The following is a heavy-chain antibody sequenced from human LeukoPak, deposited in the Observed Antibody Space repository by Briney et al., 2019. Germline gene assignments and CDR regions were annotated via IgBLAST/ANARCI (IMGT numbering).Heavy chain of an antibody. J-gene: IGHJ5*02. CDR1: GYTFTSYG. V-gene: IGHV1-18*01. CDR2: ISAYNGNT. CDR3: ARSPPDIVVVVANWFAP. D-gene: IGHD2-15*01. Sequence: GASVKVSCKASGYTFTSYGISWVRQAPGQGLEWMGWISAYNGNTNYAQKLQGRVTMTTDTSTSTAYMELRSLRSDDTAVYYCARSPPDIVVVVANWFAPWGQGPLVPASS.